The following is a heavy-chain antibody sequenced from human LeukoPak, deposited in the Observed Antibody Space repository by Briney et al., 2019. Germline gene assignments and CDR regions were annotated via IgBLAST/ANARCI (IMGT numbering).Heavy chain of an antibody. Sequence: GGSLRLSCAASGFTFSTYAMSWVRQAPGKGLEWVSTISTSGGSTYYADSVKGRFTISRDNSKNTLYLQMNSLRAEDTAVYYCARADWKLLYFDYWGQGTLVTVSS. CDR2: ISTSGGST. CDR1: GFTFSTYA. J-gene: IGHJ4*02. V-gene: IGHV3-23*01. CDR3: ARADWKLLYFDY. D-gene: IGHD1-1*01.